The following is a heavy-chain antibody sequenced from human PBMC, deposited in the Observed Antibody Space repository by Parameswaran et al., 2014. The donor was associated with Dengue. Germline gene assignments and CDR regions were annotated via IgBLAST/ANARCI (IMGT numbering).Heavy chain of an antibody. V-gene: IGHV1-69*01. CDR3: ARRPPAKLSPYYYYGMDV. CDR2: IIPIFGTA. Sequence: WVRQAPGQGLEWMGGIIPIFGTANYAQKFQGRVTITADESTSTAYMELSSLRSEDTAVYYCARRPPAKLSPYYYYGMDVWGQGTTVTVSS. J-gene: IGHJ6*02. D-gene: IGHD4-23*01.